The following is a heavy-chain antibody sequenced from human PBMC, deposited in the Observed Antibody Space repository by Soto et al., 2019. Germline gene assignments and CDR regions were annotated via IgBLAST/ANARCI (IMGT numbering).Heavy chain of an antibody. CDR3: ARGRVAASGFFDP. V-gene: IGHV4-34*01. CDR2: INHSGST. CDR1: GGSFSGYY. J-gene: IGHJ5*02. D-gene: IGHD2-15*01. Sequence: KPSETLSLTCAVYGGSFSGYYWSWIRQPPGKGREWSGEINHSGSTNYNPSLKRRVTISVDTSKNQFSLKLSSVTAADPAVYYCARGRVAASGFFDPWGQGTLVTVSS.